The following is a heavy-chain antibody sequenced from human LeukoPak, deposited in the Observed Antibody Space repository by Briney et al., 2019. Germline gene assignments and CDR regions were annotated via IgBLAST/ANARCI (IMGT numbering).Heavy chain of an antibody. V-gene: IGHV3-23*01. CDR1: GFTFSSYA. Sequence: GGSLRLSCAASGFTFSSYAMSWVRQAPGKGLEWVSAISGSGGSTYYADSVKGRFTISRDNSKNTLYLQMNSLRAEDTAVYYCATTRYFDWLLPGYGMDVWGQGTTVTVSS. CDR3: ATTRYFDWLLPGYGMDV. J-gene: IGHJ6*02. D-gene: IGHD3-9*01. CDR2: ISGSGGST.